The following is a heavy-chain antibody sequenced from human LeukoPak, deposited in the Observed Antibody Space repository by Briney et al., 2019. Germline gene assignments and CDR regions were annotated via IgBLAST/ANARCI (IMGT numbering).Heavy chain of an antibody. Sequence: GGSLRLSCAASGFTFSGYAMSWVRQAPGKGLEWVSAISGSGGSTYYADSVKGRFTISRDNSKNTLYLQMNSLRAEDTAVYYCAKSLGGITAPFDYWGQGTLVTVSS. CDR3: AKSLGGITAPFDY. J-gene: IGHJ4*02. D-gene: IGHD3-3*01. V-gene: IGHV3-23*01. CDR2: ISGSGGST. CDR1: GFTFSGYA.